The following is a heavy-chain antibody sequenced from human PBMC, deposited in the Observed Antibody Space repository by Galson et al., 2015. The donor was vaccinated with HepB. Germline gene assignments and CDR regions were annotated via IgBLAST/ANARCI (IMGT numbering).Heavy chain of an antibody. CDR1: GYSFTSYW. CDR3: ARHESSRGSSWDPNFDF. CDR2: IYPGDSDT. Sequence: QSGAEVTKPGESLTISCKGSGYSFTSYWIGWVRQMPGKGLEWMGIIYPGDSDTRYSPSFQGQVTISADKSISTAYLQWSSLKASDTAMYYCARHESSRGSSWDPNFDFWGQGTLVTVSS. D-gene: IGHD6-13*01. J-gene: IGHJ4*02. V-gene: IGHV5-51*01.